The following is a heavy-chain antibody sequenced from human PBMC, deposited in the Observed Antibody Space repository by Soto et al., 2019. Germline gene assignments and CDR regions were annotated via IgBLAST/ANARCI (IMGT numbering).Heavy chain of an antibody. J-gene: IGHJ4*02. CDR1: GGSISSSSYY. Sequence: SETLSLTCTVSGGSISSSSYYWGWIRQPPGKGLEWIGSIYYSGSTYYNPSLKSRVTISVDTSKNQFSLKLTSVTAADTAVYYCARRHHNSGYDDYWGQGTLFTVSS. D-gene: IGHD5-12*01. CDR2: IYYSGST. V-gene: IGHV4-39*01. CDR3: ARRHHNSGYDDY.